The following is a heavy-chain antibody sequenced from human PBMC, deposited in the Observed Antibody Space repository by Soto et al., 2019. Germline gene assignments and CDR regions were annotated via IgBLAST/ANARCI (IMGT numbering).Heavy chain of an antibody. Sequence: QVHLVESGGGVVQPGTSLRLSCAASGFSFCDYGMHWVRQAPGKGLEWLTIIWFDASHEYYADSVKGRFTISRDNSNNTLYLQLNSLTADDTAVYFCARDQGRATADGPLGNGLDVWGQGTAVTVSS. V-gene: IGHV3-33*01. CDR3: ARDQGRATADGPLGNGLDV. CDR2: IWFDASHE. D-gene: IGHD6-13*01. J-gene: IGHJ6*02. CDR1: GFSFCDYG.